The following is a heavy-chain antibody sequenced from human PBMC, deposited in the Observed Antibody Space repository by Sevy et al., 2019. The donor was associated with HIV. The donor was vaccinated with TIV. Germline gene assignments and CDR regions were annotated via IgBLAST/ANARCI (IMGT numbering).Heavy chain of an antibody. Sequence: GGSLRLSCAASAFTFSSYSMNWVRQAPGKGLEWVSSISSSNNYIYYADSLKGRFTISRDNAKNSLYLQMNSLRAEDTAVYYCARDLREYSSSSKYYFDYWGQGILVTVSS. J-gene: IGHJ4*02. V-gene: IGHV3-21*01. CDR1: AFTFSSYS. CDR3: ARDLREYSSSSKYYFDY. D-gene: IGHD6-6*01. CDR2: ISSSNNYI.